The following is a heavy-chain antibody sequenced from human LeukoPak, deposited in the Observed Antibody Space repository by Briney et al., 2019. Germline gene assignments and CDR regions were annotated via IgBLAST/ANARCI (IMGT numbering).Heavy chain of an antibody. CDR2: IYTSGST. Sequence: SETLSLTCTVSVGSISSYYWSWIRQPAGKGLEWIGRIYTSGSTNYNPSLKSRVTMSVDTSKNQFSLKLSSVTAADTAVYYCARVSGDFWSGYLNWFDPWGQGTLVTVSS. D-gene: IGHD3-3*01. J-gene: IGHJ5*02. CDR3: ARVSGDFWSGYLNWFDP. V-gene: IGHV4-4*07. CDR1: VGSISSYY.